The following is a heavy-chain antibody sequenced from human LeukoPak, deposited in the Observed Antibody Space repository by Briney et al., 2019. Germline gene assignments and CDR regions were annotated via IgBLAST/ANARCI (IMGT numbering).Heavy chain of an antibody. V-gene: IGHV1-2*02. CDR2: INPNSGGT. CDR1: GYTFTGYY. CDR3: ARVRSTNSGHFDY. Sequence: ASVKVSCKASGYTFTGYYMHWVRQAPGQGLEWMGWINPNSGGTNYAQKFQGRVTTTRDTSISTAYMELSRLRSDDTAVYYCARVRSTNSGHFDYWGQGTLVTVSS. D-gene: IGHD6-19*01. J-gene: IGHJ4*02.